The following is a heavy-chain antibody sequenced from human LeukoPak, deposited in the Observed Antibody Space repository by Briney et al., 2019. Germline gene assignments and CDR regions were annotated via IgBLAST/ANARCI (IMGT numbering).Heavy chain of an antibody. CDR3: ARSSTGSYFDY. J-gene: IGHJ4*02. V-gene: IGHV4-59*01. CDR2: MYYSGST. D-gene: IGHD3-3*02. CDR1: GGSMSRYY. Sequence: SETLSHTCTVSGGSMSRYYWSWIRQPPGKGLEWIGYMYYSGSTKYNPSLKSRVTISVDTSKNQFSLKLSSVTAADTAVYYCARSSTGSYFDYWGQGTLVTVSS.